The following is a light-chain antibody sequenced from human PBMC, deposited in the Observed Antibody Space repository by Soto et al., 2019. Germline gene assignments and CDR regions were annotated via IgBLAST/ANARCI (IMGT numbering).Light chain of an antibody. CDR1: QSGSRN. CDR3: QQYNDWPT. Sequence: VLTQSPGTQSLSPGERATLACRASQSGSRNFAWYQLKPGQXPXXLIYGASTRATGIPARFTASGSGTEFTLTVSSMQSEDFAFYDCQQYNDWPTFVQGTKVDIK. J-gene: IGKJ1*01. V-gene: IGKV3-15*01. CDR2: GAS.